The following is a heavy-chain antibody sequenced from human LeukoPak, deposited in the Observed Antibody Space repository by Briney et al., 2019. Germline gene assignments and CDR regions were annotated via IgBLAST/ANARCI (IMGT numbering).Heavy chain of an antibody. Sequence: GGSLRLSCAASGFNVSNNYMNWVRQAPGKGLEWVSAISGSGGSTYYADSVKGRFTISRDNSKNTLYLQMNSLRAEDTAVYYCAKVPEGQISWGQGTLVTVSS. CDR2: ISGSGGST. CDR3: AKVPEGQIS. D-gene: IGHD3-3*02. J-gene: IGHJ4*02. V-gene: IGHV3-23*01. CDR1: GFNVSNNY.